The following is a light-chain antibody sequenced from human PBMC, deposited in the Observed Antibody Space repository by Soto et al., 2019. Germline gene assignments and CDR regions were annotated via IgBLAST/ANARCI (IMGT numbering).Light chain of an antibody. CDR1: QAISHF. CDR3: QQTYTTPYT. J-gene: IGKJ2*01. Sequence: DIQMTQSPSSLSASAGDTVAITCRASQAISHFVNWFQQKPGKAPRLLIYTASYLQSGVPSRFSGSRSGTDFTLTVTGLQPEDFATYYCQQTYTTPYTFGQGTKLDIK. V-gene: IGKV1-39*01. CDR2: TAS.